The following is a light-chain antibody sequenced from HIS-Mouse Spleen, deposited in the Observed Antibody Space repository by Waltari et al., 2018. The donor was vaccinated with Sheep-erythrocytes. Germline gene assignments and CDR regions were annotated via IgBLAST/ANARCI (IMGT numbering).Light chain of an antibody. J-gene: IGLJ2*01. Sequence: QSALTQPASVSGSPGQSIPIPCTGTSIDVGSYNLVSWYQQHPGKAPKLMIYEGSKRPSGVSNRFSGSKSGNTASLTISGLQAEDEADYYCCSYAGSSTSVVFGGGTKLTVL. V-gene: IGLV2-23*01. CDR3: CSYAGSSTSVV. CDR1: SIDVGSYNL. CDR2: EGS.